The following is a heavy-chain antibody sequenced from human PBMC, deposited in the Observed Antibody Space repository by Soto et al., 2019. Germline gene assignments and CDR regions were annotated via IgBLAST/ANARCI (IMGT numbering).Heavy chain of an antibody. CDR3: AREAYGGRYLDP. CDR1: GYPFTGYY. V-gene: IGHV1-2*04. D-gene: IGHD1-26*01. J-gene: IGHJ5*02. CDR2: INPNSGGT. Sequence: GASVKVSCKASGYPFTGYYMHWVRQAPGQGLEWMGWINPNSGGTNYAQKFQGWVTMTRDTSISTAYMELSRLRSDDTAVYYCAREAYGGRYLDPWGEGTLVTVPS.